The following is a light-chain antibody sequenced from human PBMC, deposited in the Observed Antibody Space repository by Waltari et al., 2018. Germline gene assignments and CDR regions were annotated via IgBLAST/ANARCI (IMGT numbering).Light chain of an antibody. CDR3: PQANYWA. CDR1: QGLSSW. CDR2: AAS. V-gene: IGKV1D-12*01. J-gene: IGKJ1*01. Sequence: DIHMTQSASSVSASVGDRGVITCLASQGLSSWIVWYQQKPGKAPSLLIYAASTLHSGVPSRFSGSGSGTQFHLTITRPQPADFATYYCPQANYWAFGPGTNVELK.